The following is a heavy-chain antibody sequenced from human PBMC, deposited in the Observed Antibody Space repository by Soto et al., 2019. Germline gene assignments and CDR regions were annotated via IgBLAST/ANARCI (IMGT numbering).Heavy chain of an antibody. CDR1: GYSFTSYW. CDR2: IDPSDSYT. CDR3: ARQNGRSSGGRYYYYYGMDV. D-gene: IGHD3-16*01. J-gene: IGHJ6*02. V-gene: IGHV5-10-1*01. Sequence: PXASLTISVTGSGYSFTSYWISWVRQMPGKGLEWMGRIDPSDSYTNYSPSFQGHVTISADKSISTAYLQWSSLKASDTAMYYCARQNGRSSGGRYYYYYGMDVWGQGTKVTVYS.